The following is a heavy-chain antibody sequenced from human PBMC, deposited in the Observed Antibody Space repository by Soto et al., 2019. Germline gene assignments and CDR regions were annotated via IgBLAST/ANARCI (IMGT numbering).Heavy chain of an antibody. D-gene: IGHD6-19*01. Sequence: EVQLVESGGGLIQPGGSLRLSCAASGFAVSSKYMTWVRQAPGKGLEWVSVIYGGGTTYYADSVKGRFTISRDTSKNTLYRQLNRLRAADTAVYYCVQTTGWPGFDFWGQGTLVTVSS. CDR3: VQTTGWPGFDF. CDR1: GFAVSSKY. V-gene: IGHV3-53*01. J-gene: IGHJ4*02. CDR2: IYGGGTT.